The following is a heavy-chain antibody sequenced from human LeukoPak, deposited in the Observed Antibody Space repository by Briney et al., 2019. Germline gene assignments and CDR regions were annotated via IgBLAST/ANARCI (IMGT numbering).Heavy chain of an antibody. CDR3: RSGYFDAFDI. Sequence: PSETLSLTCTVSGGSISSSSYYWGWIRQPPGKGLEWIGSIYYSGSTYYNPSLKSRVTISVDTSKNQFSLKLSSVTAADTAVYYCRSGYFDAFDIWGQGTMVTVSS. CDR2: IYYSGST. CDR1: GGSISSSSYY. J-gene: IGHJ3*02. D-gene: IGHD3-22*01. V-gene: IGHV4-39*07.